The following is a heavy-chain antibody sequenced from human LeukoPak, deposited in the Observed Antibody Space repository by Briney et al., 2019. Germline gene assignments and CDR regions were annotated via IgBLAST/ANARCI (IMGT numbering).Heavy chain of an antibody. V-gene: IGHV4-30-4*08. J-gene: IGHJ4*02. Sequence: SETLSLTCSVSGGSISSGDYYWSWIRQPPGKGLEWIGDIYYSGSTYYNPSLKRRVTISVDTSKNQFSLKLSSVTAADTAVYYCAADVAVAGQRGFDYWGQGTLVAVSS. CDR2: IYYSGST. CDR1: GGSISSGDYY. CDR3: AADVAVAGQRGFDY. D-gene: IGHD6-19*01.